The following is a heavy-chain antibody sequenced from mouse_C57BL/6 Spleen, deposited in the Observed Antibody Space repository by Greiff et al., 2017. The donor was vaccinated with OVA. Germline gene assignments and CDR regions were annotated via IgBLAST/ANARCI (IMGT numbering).Heavy chain of an antibody. CDR3: ARGHGSSYVYWYFDV. V-gene: IGHV3-6*01. CDR2: ISYDGSN. Sequence: EVKLEESGPGLVKPSQSLSLTCSVTGYSITSGYYWNWIRQFPGNKLEWMGYISYDGSNNYNPSLKNRISITRDTSKNQFFLKLNSVTTEDTATYYCARGHGSSYVYWYFDVWGTGTTVTVAS. CDR1: GYSITSGYY. D-gene: IGHD1-1*01. J-gene: IGHJ1*03.